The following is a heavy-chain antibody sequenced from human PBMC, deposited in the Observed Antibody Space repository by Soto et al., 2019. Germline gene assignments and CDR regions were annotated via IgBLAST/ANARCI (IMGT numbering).Heavy chain of an antibody. CDR1: GGSISSSTYY. D-gene: IGHD1-1*01. CDR3: ARMATTNYFDY. Sequence: AETLCLTCTVSGGSISSSTYYWRWIRQPPGKGLEWIGSIYYSGSTYYNPSLKSRVTISVDTSKTQFSLNLSSVTAADTAVYYCARMATTNYFDYWGQGTMVTVSS. CDR2: IYYSGST. V-gene: IGHV4-39*01. J-gene: IGHJ4*02.